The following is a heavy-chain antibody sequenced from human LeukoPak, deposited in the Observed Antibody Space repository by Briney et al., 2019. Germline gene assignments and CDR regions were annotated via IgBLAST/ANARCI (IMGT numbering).Heavy chain of an antibody. CDR1: GDSVTSSY. CDR2: VSSDGTT. J-gene: IGHJ4*02. V-gene: IGHV4-59*08. Sequence: ASETLSLTCSVSGDSVTSSYWNWIRQTPGKGLEWIVYVSSDGTTNYTPSLRSRLNLSVDTANNDISLILTSVTVADTAIYYCARLDCFVEGCYNHWGRGTLVTVSS. CDR3: ARLDCFVEGCYNH. D-gene: IGHD2-15*01.